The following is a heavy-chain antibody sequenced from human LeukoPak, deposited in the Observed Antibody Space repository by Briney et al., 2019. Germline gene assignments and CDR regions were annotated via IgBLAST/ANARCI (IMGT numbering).Heavy chain of an antibody. CDR3: ASSRSRYCSSTSCWGDWFDP. Sequence: PGGSLRLSCAASGFPFSSYSMNWVRQAPGKGLEWVSYISSSSSYIYYADSVKGRFTISRDNAKNSLYLQMNSLRAEDTAVYYCASSRSRYCSSTSCWGDWFDPWGQGTLVTVSS. CDR1: GFPFSSYS. D-gene: IGHD2-2*01. J-gene: IGHJ5*02. CDR2: ISSSSSYI. V-gene: IGHV3-21*01.